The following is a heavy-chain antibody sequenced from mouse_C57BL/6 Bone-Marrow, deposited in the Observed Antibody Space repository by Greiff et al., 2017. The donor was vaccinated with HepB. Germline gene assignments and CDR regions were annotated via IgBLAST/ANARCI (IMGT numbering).Heavy chain of an antibody. CDR1: GFSLTSYG. J-gene: IGHJ3*01. Sequence: QVQLQQSGPGLVQPSQSLSITCTVSGFSLTSYGVHWVRQSPGKGLEWLGVIWSGGSTDYNAAFISRLSISKDNSKSQVFFKMNSLQADDTAIYYCASHYDGSFAYWGQGTLVTVSA. V-gene: IGHV2-2*01. D-gene: IGHD2-3*01. CDR3: ASHYDGSFAY. CDR2: IWSGGST.